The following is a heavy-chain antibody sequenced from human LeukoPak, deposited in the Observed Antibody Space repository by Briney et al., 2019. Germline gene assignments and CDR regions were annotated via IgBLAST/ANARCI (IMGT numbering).Heavy chain of an antibody. D-gene: IGHD3-10*02. J-gene: IGHJ6*04. V-gene: IGHV3-48*03. Sequence: PGGSLRLSCAASGFTFSSYEMNWVRQAPAKGLGWVSYISSSGSTIYYADSVKGRFTISRDNAKNSLYLQMNSLRAEDTAVYYCAELGITMIGGVWGKGTTVTISS. CDR1: GFTFSSYE. CDR2: ISSSGSTI. CDR3: AELGITMIGGV.